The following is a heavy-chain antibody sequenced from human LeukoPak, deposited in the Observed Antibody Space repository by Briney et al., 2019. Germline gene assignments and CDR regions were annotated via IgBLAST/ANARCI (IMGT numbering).Heavy chain of an antibody. CDR3: AKDRYGDYEAPFHYYMDA. V-gene: IGHV1-2*02. CDR2: INPNSGGT. CDR1: GYTFTGYY. J-gene: IGHJ6*03. D-gene: IGHD5-12*01. Sequence: VSVKVSCKASGYTFTGYYMHWVRQAPGQGLEWMGWINPNSGGTNYAQKLQGRVTITRDTSIDTAYMQLSRLRSDDTAVYYCAKDRYGDYEAPFHYYMDAWGRGTTVTVSS.